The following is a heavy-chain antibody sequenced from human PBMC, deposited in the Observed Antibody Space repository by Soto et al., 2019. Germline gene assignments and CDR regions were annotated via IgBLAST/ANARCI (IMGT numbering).Heavy chain of an antibody. CDR3: AHAFGGTSWPNDAFDI. J-gene: IGHJ3*02. Sequence: QITLKESGPTLVKPTQSLTLTCTVSGFSLSGAGVGVGWIRQPPGKALEWLALIYWDDDQRYSPSLKTRLTITKDTSQTQVVLTITNMDPVDTATYYCAHAFGGTSWPNDAFDIWGQGTVVPASS. D-gene: IGHD3-3*02. CDR2: IYWDDDQ. V-gene: IGHV2-5*02. CDR1: GFSLSGAGVG.